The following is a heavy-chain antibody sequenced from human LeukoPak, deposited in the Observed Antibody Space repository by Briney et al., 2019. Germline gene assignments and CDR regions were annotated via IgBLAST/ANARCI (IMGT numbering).Heavy chain of an antibody. D-gene: IGHD1-26*01. CDR1: GGSISSGGYY. Sequence: SETLSLTCTVSGGSISSGGYYWSWIRQPPGTGQEWIGYIYHSGSTYYNPSLKSRVTISVDRSKNQFSLKLSSVTAADTAVYYCASVGGSSTDYWGQGTLVTVSS. CDR3: ASVGGSSTDY. CDR2: IYHSGST. J-gene: IGHJ4*02. V-gene: IGHV4-30-2*01.